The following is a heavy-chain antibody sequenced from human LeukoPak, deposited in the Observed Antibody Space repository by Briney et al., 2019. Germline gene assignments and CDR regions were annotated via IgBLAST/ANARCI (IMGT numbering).Heavy chain of an antibody. CDR1: GFSFSSFS. V-gene: IGHV3-21*01. CDR3: AREGPYSGSYFRRNYYHYMDV. CDR2: FSSSSSNI. D-gene: IGHD1-26*01. J-gene: IGHJ6*03. Sequence: GGSLRLSCAASGFSFSSFSMNWVRQAPGKGLEWVSSFSSSSSNIYYANSVKGRFTISRDNANNSLYLQMNSLRADDTAVYYCAREGPYSGSYFRRNYYHYMDVWGKGTTVTVSS.